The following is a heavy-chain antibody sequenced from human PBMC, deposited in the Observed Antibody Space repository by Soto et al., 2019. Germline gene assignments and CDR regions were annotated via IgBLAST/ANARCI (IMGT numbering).Heavy chain of an antibody. CDR3: AMDQGDIVVVVDAFDL. CDR2: ISGRGGRT. D-gene: IGHD2-15*01. CDR1: GFTFSSYA. V-gene: IGHV3-23*01. Sequence: EVQLLESGGGLVQPGGSLRLSCAASGFTFSSYAMSWVRQAPGKGLEWVSAISGRGGRTYYADSVKGRFTISRDNSKNTLYLQMNSLRAEDTAVYYCAMDQGDIVVVVDAFDLWGQGTMVTVSS. J-gene: IGHJ3*01.